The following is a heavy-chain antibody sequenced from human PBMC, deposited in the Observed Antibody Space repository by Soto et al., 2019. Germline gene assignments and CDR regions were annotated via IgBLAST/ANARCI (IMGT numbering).Heavy chain of an antibody. V-gene: IGHV1-8*01. Sequence: QVQLVQSGAEVKKPGASVKVSCKASGYTLTSYDINWVRQVTGQGLEWMGWMNPDSGNTGYAQKFQGRVTMTRTTSINTVNMELSSLRSEDTAVYYCARGLGYSGYHDQNWFDPWGQGTLVTVSS. D-gene: IGHD5-12*01. CDR2: MNPDSGNT. J-gene: IGHJ5*02. CDR3: ARGLGYSGYHDQNWFDP. CDR1: GYTLTSYD.